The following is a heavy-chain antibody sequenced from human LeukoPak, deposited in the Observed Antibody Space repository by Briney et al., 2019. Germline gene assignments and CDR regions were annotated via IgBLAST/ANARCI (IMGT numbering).Heavy chain of an antibody. D-gene: IGHD4-17*01. V-gene: IGHV3-23*01. Sequence: GGSLRLSCAASGFTFSSYAMSWVRQAPGKGLEWVSAISGSGGSTYYADSVKGRFTISRDNSKNTLYLQMNSLRAEDTAVYYCAKSRLGMTTVMEVDSWGQGTLVTVSS. CDR3: AKSRLGMTTVMEVDS. CDR1: GFTFSSYA. J-gene: IGHJ4*02. CDR2: ISGSGGST.